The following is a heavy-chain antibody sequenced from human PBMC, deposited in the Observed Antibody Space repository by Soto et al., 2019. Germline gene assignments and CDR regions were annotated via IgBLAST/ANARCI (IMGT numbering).Heavy chain of an antibody. CDR2: IIPIFGTA. D-gene: IGHD3-10*01. Sequence: GASVKVSCKASGGTFSSYAISWVRQAPGQGLEWMGGIIPIFGTANYAQKFQGRVTITADESTSTAYMELSSLRSEDTAVYYCASTSHYYGSGSYWDYYGMDVWGQGTTVTVS. V-gene: IGHV1-69*13. J-gene: IGHJ6*02. CDR1: GGTFSSYA. CDR3: ASTSHYYGSGSYWDYYGMDV.